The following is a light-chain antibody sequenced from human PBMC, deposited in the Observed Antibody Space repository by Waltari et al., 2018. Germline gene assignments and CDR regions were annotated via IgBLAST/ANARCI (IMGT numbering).Light chain of an antibody. CDR3: QQYSTFPPT. J-gene: IGKJ4*01. V-gene: IGKV1-16*02. Sequence: DIQMTQSPPSFSPSVGDTVISTCRASQAISTFLAWFQLKPGKAPKSLIYAASTLQTGVSSNFSGSGSGTDFTLTISSLQPGDCATYYCQQYSTFPPTFGGGTRVEI. CDR1: QAISTF. CDR2: AAS.